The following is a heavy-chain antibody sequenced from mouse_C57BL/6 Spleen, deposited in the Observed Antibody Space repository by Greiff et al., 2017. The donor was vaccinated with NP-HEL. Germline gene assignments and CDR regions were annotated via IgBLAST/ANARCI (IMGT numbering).Heavy chain of an antibody. CDR1: GFNIKDYY. V-gene: IGHV14-1*01. D-gene: IGHD3-2*02. CDR3: TTAGGTAQATAY. J-gene: IGHJ3*01. CDR2: IDPEDGDT. Sequence: VQLKQSGAELVRPGASVKLSCTASGFNIKDYYMHWVKQRPEQGLEWIGRIDPEDGDTEYAPKFQGKATMTADTSSNTAYLQLSSLTSEDTAVYYCTTAGGTAQATAYWGQGTLVTVSA.